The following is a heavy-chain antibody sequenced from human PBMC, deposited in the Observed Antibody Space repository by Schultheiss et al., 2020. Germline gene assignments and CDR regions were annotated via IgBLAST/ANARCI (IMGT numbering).Heavy chain of an antibody. J-gene: IGHJ3*02. CDR1: GFTFSDYY. Sequence: GGSLRLSCAASGFTFSDYYMSWIRQAPGKGLEWVSYISSSSSYTNYADSVKGRFTISRDNAKNSLYLQMNSLRAEDTAVYYCATERHCSGGSCLDAFDIWGQGTMVTVSS. V-gene: IGHV3-11*06. CDR3: ATERHCSGGSCLDAFDI. D-gene: IGHD2-15*01. CDR2: ISSSSSYT.